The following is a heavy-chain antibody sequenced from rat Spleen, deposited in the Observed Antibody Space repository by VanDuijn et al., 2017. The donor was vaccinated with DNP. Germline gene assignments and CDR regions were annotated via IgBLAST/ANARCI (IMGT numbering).Heavy chain of an antibody. CDR2: VNTGGGIT. CDR3: VTLITTIPFFDY. V-gene: IGHV5-25*01. Sequence: EVQLVESGGGLVQPGRSLKLSCAASGFTFSNYAMAWVRQAPSKGLEWVASVNTGGGITYYRDSVKGRFIVSRDNAKSTLYLQVDSLRSEDTATYSCVTLITTIPFFDYWGQGVMVTVSS. J-gene: IGHJ2*01. CDR1: GFTFSNYA. D-gene: IGHD1-1*01.